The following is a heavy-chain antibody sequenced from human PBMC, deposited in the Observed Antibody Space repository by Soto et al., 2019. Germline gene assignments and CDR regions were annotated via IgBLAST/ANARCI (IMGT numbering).Heavy chain of an antibody. CDR2: IYYAGNT. CDR3: ERHDELPKLQNGMGV. Sequence: SDTLSLTCTVSGGSITGYYWSWIRQPPGRGLEWIGYIYYAGNTLYTPSLKSRVTISVDTSKNQFSLKLSSVTAADTAVYYCERHDELPKLQNGMGVCGQGTTVTVYS. V-gene: IGHV4-59*01. J-gene: IGHJ6*02. D-gene: IGHD2-15*01. CDR1: GGSITGYY.